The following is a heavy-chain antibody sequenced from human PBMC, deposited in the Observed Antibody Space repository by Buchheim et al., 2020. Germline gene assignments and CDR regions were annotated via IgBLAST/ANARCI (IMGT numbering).Heavy chain of an antibody. CDR3: ARQFDVVVPAAREGHWFDP. D-gene: IGHD2-2*01. CDR1: GGSISSSSYY. CDR2: IYYSGST. V-gene: IGHV4-39*01. Sequence: QLQLQESGPGLVKPSEPLSLTCTVSGGSISSSSYYWGWIRQPPGKGLEWIGSIYYSGSTYYNPSLKSRVTISEDTSKNQFSLKLRAVTAADTAVYYCARQFDVVVPAAREGHWFDPWGQGTL. J-gene: IGHJ5*02.